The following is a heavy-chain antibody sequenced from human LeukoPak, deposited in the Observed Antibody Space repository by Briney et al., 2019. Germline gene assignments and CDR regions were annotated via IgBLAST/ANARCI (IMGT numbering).Heavy chain of an antibody. Sequence: GGSLRLSYAASGFTFSSYAMSWVRQAPGKGLEWVSAISGSGGSTYYADSVKGRFTISRDNSKNTLYLQMNSLRAEDTAVYYCAKGEDTAMVMYYYYGMDVWGQGTTVTVSS. V-gene: IGHV3-23*01. D-gene: IGHD5-18*01. J-gene: IGHJ6*02. CDR2: ISGSGGST. CDR3: AKGEDTAMVMYYYYGMDV. CDR1: GFTFSSYA.